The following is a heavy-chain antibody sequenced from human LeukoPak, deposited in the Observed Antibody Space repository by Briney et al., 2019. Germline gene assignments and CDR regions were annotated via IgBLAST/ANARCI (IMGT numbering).Heavy chain of an antibody. Sequence: ASVKVSCKTSGSTFTSYGIGWVRQAPGQGLEWMAWISGYNGNTNYAQKLQGRVTVTTDTSTSTAYMELRSLRSDDTAVYYCTRDRSASGSQNYWGQGTLVTVSS. CDR1: GSTFTSYG. D-gene: IGHD1-26*01. J-gene: IGHJ4*02. CDR2: ISGYNGNT. V-gene: IGHV1-18*01. CDR3: TRDRSASGSQNY.